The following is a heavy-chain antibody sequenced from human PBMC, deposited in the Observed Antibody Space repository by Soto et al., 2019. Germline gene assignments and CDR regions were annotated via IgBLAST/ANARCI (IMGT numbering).Heavy chain of an antibody. V-gene: IGHV1-18*01. CDR3: GRGGDGDY. CDR2: ISAHNGNT. CDR1: GYDFTTYG. D-gene: IGHD3-16*01. J-gene: IGHJ4*02. Sequence: QVHLVQSGAEVKKPGASVKVSCKGSGYDFTTYGITWVRQAPGQGLEWMAWISAHNGNTDYAQKLQGRVTVTRDTTTSTGFMEVRSLRFGDPAVYLFGRGGDGDYWGQGALVTVSP.